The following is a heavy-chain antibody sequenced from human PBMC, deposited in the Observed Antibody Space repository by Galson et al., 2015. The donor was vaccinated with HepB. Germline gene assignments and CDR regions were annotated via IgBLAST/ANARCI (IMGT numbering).Heavy chain of an antibody. CDR2: IRGSGDTT. CDR3: VRDQDGDYAGWFDP. V-gene: IGHV3-23*01. CDR1: GFTFGSYA. Sequence: SLRLSCAASGFTFGSYAMTWVRQAPEKGLEWVSVIRGSGDTTYYAASVKGRFTISRDNTKKMVYLQMNSLRVEDTAVYYCVRDQDGDYAGWFDPWGQGTLVTVSS. J-gene: IGHJ5*02. D-gene: IGHD4-17*01.